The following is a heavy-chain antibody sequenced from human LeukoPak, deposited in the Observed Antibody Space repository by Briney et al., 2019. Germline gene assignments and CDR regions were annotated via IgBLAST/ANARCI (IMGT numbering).Heavy chain of an antibody. CDR1: GFTFSSYA. CDR3: ARDLTYYDFWSGYYYFDY. V-gene: IGHV3-7*01. CDR2: IKQDGSEK. D-gene: IGHD3-3*01. Sequence: GGSLRLSCAASGFTFSSYAMHWVRQAPGKGLEWVANIKQDGSEKYYVDSVKGRFTISRDNAKNSLYLQMNSLRAEDTAVYYCARDLTYYDFWSGYYYFDYWGQGTLVTVSS. J-gene: IGHJ4*02.